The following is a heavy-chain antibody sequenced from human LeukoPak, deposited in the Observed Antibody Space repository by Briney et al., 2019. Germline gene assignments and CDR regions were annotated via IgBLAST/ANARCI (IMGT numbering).Heavy chain of an antibody. CDR3: AKDPTRRGSYFDY. V-gene: IGHV3-30*02. Sequence: GGSLRLSCAASGFTFSSYGMHWVRQAPGKGLEWVAFIRYDGSNKYYADSVKGRFTIFRDNSKNTLYLQMNSLRAEDTAVYYCAKDPTRRGSYFDYWGQGTLVTVSS. CDR1: GFTFSSYG. D-gene: IGHD3-10*01. CDR2: IRYDGSNK. J-gene: IGHJ4*02.